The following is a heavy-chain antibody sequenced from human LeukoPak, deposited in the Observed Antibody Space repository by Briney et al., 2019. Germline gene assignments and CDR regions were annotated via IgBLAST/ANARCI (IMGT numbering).Heavy chain of an antibody. CDR3: ANDIRVRPVYYFDY. CDR1: GFTFDDYG. J-gene: IGHJ4*02. D-gene: IGHD3-9*01. V-gene: IGHV3-20*04. Sequence: GGSLRLSCAASGFTFDDYGMSWVRQAPGKGLEWVSGINWNGGSIGYADSVKGRFTISRDNAKNSLYLQMNSLRAEDTALYYCANDIRVRPVYYFDYWGQGTLVTVSS. CDR2: INWNGGSI.